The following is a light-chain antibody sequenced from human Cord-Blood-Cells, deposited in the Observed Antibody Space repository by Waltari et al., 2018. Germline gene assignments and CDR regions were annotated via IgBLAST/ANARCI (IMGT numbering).Light chain of an antibody. CDR3: QQRSNWPPLT. CDR2: DPA. J-gene: IGKJ4*01. CDR1: QIVSSY. V-gene: IGKV3-11*01. Sequence: EIVLTQSPATLSLSPGDRATLSCRASQIVSSYLSWYQQKPGQAPRLLIYDPANRATGIPARFSGSGSGTDFTLTISSLEPEDFAVYYCQQRSNWPPLTFGGGTKVEIK.